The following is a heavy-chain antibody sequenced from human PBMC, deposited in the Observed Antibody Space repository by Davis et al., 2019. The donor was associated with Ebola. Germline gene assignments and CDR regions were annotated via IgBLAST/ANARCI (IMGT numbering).Heavy chain of an antibody. D-gene: IGHD3-10*01. V-gene: IGHV5-51*01. CDR3: ARGHREELRGGAFDI. CDR2: IYPGDSDT. CDR1: GYSFTSYW. Sequence: GESLKISCKGSGYSFTSYWIGWVRQMPGKGLEWMGIIYPGDSDTRYSPSFQGQVTISADKSISTAYLQWSSLKASDTAMYYCARGHREELRGGAFDIWGQGTMVTVSS. J-gene: IGHJ3*02.